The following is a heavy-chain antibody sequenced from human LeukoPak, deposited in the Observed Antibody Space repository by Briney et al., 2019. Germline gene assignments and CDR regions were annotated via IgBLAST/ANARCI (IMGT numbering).Heavy chain of an antibody. D-gene: IGHD3-22*01. V-gene: IGHV4-34*01. Sequence: SETLSLTCAVYGGSFSGYYWSWIRQPPGKGLEWIGEINHSGSTNYNPSLKSRGTISVDTSKNQFSLKLSSVTAADTAVYYCARGLTLRRGGSSGLDYWGQGTLATVSS. J-gene: IGHJ4*02. CDR2: INHSGST. CDR1: GGSFSGYY. CDR3: ARGLTLRRGGSSGLDY.